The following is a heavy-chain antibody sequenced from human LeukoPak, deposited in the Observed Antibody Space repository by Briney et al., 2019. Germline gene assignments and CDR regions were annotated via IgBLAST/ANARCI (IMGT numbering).Heavy chain of an antibody. D-gene: IGHD2-21*02. CDR1: RFTFSGYS. Sequence: GGTLRLSCAASRFTFSGYSMNWVRQAAGKGLEWVSSISSSSYIYYADSVKGRFTISRDNAKNSLYLQMNSLRAEDTAVYYCAREVTAISHDAFDIWGQGTMVTVSS. CDR2: ISSSSYI. CDR3: AREVTAISHDAFDI. V-gene: IGHV3-21*01. J-gene: IGHJ3*02.